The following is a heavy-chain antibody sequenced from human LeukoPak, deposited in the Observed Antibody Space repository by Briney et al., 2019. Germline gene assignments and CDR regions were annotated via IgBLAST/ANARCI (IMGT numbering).Heavy chain of an antibody. CDR3: ASGTSGWYDY. V-gene: IGHV1-2*02. Sequence: ASVKVSCKASGYAFTSYGISWVRQAPGQGLEWMGWINPNSGGTNYAQKFQGRVTMTRGTSISTAYMELSRLRSDDTAVYYCASGTSGWYDYWGQGTLVTVSS. J-gene: IGHJ4*02. CDR2: INPNSGGT. CDR1: GYAFTSYG. D-gene: IGHD6-19*01.